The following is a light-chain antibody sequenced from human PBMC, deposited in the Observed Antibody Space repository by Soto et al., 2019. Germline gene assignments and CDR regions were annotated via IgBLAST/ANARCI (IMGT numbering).Light chain of an antibody. CDR2: GAA. CDR1: QTVSSSY. V-gene: IGKV3-20*01. Sequence: EIVLTQSPGTLSLSPGERVTLSCRASQTVSSSYLAWYQQKPGQAPRLLIYGAAIRATGIPDRFSGSGSGTDFTLTISRLEPEDFAVYYCQQYGSSPTTFGGGTKVEI. J-gene: IGKJ4*01. CDR3: QQYGSSPTT.